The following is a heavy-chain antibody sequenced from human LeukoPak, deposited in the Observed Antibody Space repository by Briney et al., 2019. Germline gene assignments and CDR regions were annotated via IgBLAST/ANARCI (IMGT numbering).Heavy chain of an antibody. Sequence: SETLSLTCTVSGGSISGYYYSWIRQPPGKGLEWIGYIYYSGSTNYNPSLKSRVAISVDTSKKQFSLKLSSVIAADTALYYCARGVAASLHGLWGQGTLVTVPS. CDR3: ARGVAASLHGL. J-gene: IGHJ4*02. CDR2: IYYSGST. D-gene: IGHD6-13*01. CDR1: GGSISGYY. V-gene: IGHV4-59*01.